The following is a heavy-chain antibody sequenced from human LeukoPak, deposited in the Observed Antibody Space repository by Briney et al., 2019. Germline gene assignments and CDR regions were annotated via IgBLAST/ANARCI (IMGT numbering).Heavy chain of an antibody. D-gene: IGHD1-26*01. Sequence: GGSLRLSCAASGFTFTDWYMSWIRQAPGKGLQWLSYISSSSSDTSYADSVRGRFTISRDSAKKSVYLQMNSLRAEDTAIYYCVKSAGRNGGNWGQGTLVTVSS. V-gene: IGHV3-11*06. CDR1: GFTFTDWY. J-gene: IGHJ4*02. CDR2: ISSSSSDT. CDR3: VKSAGRNGGN.